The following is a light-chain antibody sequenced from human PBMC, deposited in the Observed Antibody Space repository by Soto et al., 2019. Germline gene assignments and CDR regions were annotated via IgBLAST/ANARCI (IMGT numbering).Light chain of an antibody. CDR2: EGN. J-gene: IGLJ3*02. Sequence: NFMLTQPHSVSESPGKTVTISCTRSSGSIASNYVQWYQQRPGSVPTTVIYEGNQRPSGVPDRFSGSTDGSSNSASLTISGLQTEDEADYYCFLSYSGTNWVFGGGTKLTVL. CDR1: SGSIASNY. CDR3: FLSYSGTNWV. V-gene: IGLV6-57*04.